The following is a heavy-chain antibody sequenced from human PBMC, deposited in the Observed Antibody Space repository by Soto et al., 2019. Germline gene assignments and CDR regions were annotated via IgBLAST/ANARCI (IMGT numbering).Heavy chain of an antibody. CDR2: ISYDGSNK. D-gene: IGHD4-17*01. J-gene: IGHJ6*02. CDR3: ARPPGGDYDYYYYGMDV. V-gene: IGHV3-30*03. CDR1: GFTFSSYG. Sequence: PGGSLRLSCAASGFTFSSYGMHWVRQAPGKGLEWVAVISYDGSNKYYADSVKGRFTISRDNSKNTLYLQMNSLRAEDTAVYYCARPPGGDYDYYYYGMDVWGQGTTVTVSS.